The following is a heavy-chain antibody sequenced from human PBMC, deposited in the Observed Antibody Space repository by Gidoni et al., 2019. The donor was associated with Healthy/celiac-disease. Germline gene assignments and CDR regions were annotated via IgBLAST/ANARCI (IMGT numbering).Heavy chain of an antibody. CDR3: AKDMVSGGIVVVPARGPFDY. V-gene: IGHV3-9*01. Sequence: EVQLVESGGGLVQPGRSLRLSCAASGFTFDDYAMHWVRQAPGKGLEWGSGISLNSGSIGYADSVKGRFTISRDNAKNSLYLQMNSLRAEDTALYYCAKDMVSGGIVVVPARGPFDYWGQGTLVTVSS. D-gene: IGHD3-22*01. J-gene: IGHJ4*02. CDR1: GFTFDDYA. CDR2: ISLNSGSI.